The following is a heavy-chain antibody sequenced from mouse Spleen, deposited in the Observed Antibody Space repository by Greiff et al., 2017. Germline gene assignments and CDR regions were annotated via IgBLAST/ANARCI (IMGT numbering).Heavy chain of an antibody. J-gene: IGHJ4*01. CDR2: IDPSDSYT. Sequence: QVQLKQPGAELVMPGASVKLSCKASGYTFTSYWMHWVKQRPGQGLEWIGEIDPSDSYTNYNQKFKGKATLTVDKSSSTAYMQLSSLTSEDSAVYYCASRPYYATDYWGQGTSVTVSS. CDR3: ASRPYYATDY. V-gene: IGHV1-69*01. CDR1: GYTFTSYW.